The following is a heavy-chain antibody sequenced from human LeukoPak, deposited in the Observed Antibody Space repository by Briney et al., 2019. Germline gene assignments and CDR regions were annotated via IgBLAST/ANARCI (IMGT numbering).Heavy chain of an antibody. J-gene: IGHJ4*02. Sequence: SETLSLTCTVSGGSISSYYWSWIRQPPGKGLEWIGYIYYSGSTYYNPSLKSRVTISVDTSKNQFSLKLSSVTAADTAGYYCARVSYSSSLYGDHQYYFDYWGQGTLVTVPS. V-gene: IGHV4-30-4*01. CDR2: IYYSGST. D-gene: IGHD6-13*01. CDR3: ARVSYSSSLYGDHQYYFDY. CDR1: GGSISSYY.